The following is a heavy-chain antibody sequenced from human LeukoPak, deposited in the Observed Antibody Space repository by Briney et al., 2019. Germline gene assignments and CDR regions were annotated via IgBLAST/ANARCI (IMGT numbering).Heavy chain of an antibody. D-gene: IGHD3-10*01. V-gene: IGHV1-24*01. CDR3: ARVWGVVRGVITPLYFDY. CDR2: FDPEDGET. Sequence: GASVKVSCKFSGYTLTELSMHWVRQAPGKGLEWMGGFDPEDGETIYAQKFQGRVTMTEDTSTDTAYMELSSLRSEDTAVYYCARVWGVVRGVITPLYFDYWGQGTLVTVSS. J-gene: IGHJ4*02. CDR1: GYTLTELS.